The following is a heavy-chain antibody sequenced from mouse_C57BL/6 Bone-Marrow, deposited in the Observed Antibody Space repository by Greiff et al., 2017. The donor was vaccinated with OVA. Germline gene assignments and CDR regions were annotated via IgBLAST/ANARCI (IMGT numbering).Heavy chain of an antibody. CDR1: GYTFTSYW. V-gene: IGHV1-55*01. CDR3: ARRWSYYYAMDY. CDR2: IYPGSGST. J-gene: IGHJ4*01. D-gene: IGHD2-3*01. Sequence: QVQLQQPGAELVKPGASVKMSCKASGYTFTSYWITWVKQRPGQGLEWIGDIYPGSGSTYYNEKFKSKATLTVDTSSSTAYMQLSSLTSEDSAVYYCARRWSYYYAMDYWGQGTSVTVSS.